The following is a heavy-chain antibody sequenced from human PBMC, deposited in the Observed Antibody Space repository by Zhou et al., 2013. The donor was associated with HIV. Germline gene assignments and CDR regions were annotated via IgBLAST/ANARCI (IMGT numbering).Heavy chain of an antibody. Sequence: QVQLVQSGSDVRKPGSSVKVSCKTVGATFRSYGVSWVRQAPGQGLEWIGRIIPVLGLTTYAQKFQGGVTITADKATTTVYMEVGRLRSEDTAVYYCVRDQKDYGGDSDLDYWGQGTLVTVSS. CDR1: GATFRSYG. CDR3: VRDQKDYGGDSDLDY. CDR2: IIPVLGLT. J-gene: IGHJ4*02. D-gene: IGHD2-21*02. V-gene: IGHV1-69*09.